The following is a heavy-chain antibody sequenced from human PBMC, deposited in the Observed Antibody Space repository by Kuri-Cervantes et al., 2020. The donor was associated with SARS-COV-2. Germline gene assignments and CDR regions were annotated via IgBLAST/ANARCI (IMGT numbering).Heavy chain of an antibody. CDR2: MNPKSGIT. V-gene: IGHV1-8*02. J-gene: IGHJ4*02. D-gene: IGHD5-18*01. Sequence: ASVKVSCKASGYTFTSYGISWVRQAPGQGLEWMGWMNPKSGITGYAQKFQGRVSMTRNTAISTAYMELSSLRSEDTAVYYCARGPWSGSWIQLWFFDYWGQGTLVTVSS. CDR3: ARGPWSGSWIQLWFFDY. CDR1: GYTFTSYG.